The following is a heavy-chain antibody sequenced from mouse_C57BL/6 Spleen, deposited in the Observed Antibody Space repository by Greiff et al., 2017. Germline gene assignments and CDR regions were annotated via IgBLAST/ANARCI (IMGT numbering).Heavy chain of an antibody. V-gene: IGHV2-6-1*01. CDR3: ARHGRGYYCAMDY. CDR2: IWSDGST. CDR1: GFSLTSYG. J-gene: IGHJ4*01. Sequence: VQLQESGPGLVAPSQSLSITCTVSGFSLTSYGVHWVRQPPGKGLEWLVVIWSDGSTTYNSAPKSRLSISKDNSKSQVFLKMNRLQTDDTAMYYCARHGRGYYCAMDYWGQGTSVTVSS. D-gene: IGHD3-1*01.